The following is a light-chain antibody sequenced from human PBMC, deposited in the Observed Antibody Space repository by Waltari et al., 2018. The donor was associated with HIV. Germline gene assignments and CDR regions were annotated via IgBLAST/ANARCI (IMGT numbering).Light chain of an antibody. J-gene: IGLJ1*01. CDR3: QSYDSSLSAFV. Sequence: QSVLTQPPSVSGAPGQRVTISCTGSSSHIRAGYDVHWSQQLPGTAPKLLIYGNNNRPSGVPDRFSGSKSGTSASLAITGLQAEDEADYYCQSYDSSLSAFVFGTGTKVTVL. V-gene: IGLV1-40*01. CDR1: SSHIRAGYD. CDR2: GNN.